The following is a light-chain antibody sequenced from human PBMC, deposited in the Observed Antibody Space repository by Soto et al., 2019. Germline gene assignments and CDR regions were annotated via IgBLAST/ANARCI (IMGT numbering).Light chain of an antibody. J-gene: IGKJ4*01. Sequence: EILMTQSQATLSFSPGERATLSCRASQRISSNVAWYQQKPGQAPRLLIYGASTRATGVPARFSGDGSGTEFTLTISSLQSEDFAVYYCQQRSNWPTFGGGTKVEIK. CDR1: QRISSN. V-gene: IGKV3-15*01. CDR3: QQRSNWPT. CDR2: GAS.